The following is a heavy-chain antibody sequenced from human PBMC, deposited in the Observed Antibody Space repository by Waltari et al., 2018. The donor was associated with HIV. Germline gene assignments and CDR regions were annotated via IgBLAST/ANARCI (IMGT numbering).Heavy chain of an antibody. D-gene: IGHD4-17*01. V-gene: IGHV5-51*01. CDR2: IYPGDSDA. J-gene: IGHJ3*02. CDR1: GNNFAGYW. Sequence: EEQLVQSGAEVIEPGESLKISCKSLGNNFAGYWVGWVRQMPGKDLEWMGVIYPGDSDAVYSPSFQGRVIMSTDSSISTVYLQWSSLRASDTAMYYCARRKGDYRTAFDIWGQGTMVTASS. CDR3: ARRKGDYRTAFDI.